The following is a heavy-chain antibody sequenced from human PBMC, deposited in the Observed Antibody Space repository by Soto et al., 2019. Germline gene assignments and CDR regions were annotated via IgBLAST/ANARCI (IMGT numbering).Heavy chain of an antibody. CDR1: GFTFSSYW. CDR2: IKQDGSEK. V-gene: IGHV3-7*05. CDR3: ARVSEAYDFWSGSLSFDY. Sequence: GGSLRLSCAASGFTFSSYWMSWVRQAPGKGLEWVANIKQDGSEKYYVDSVKGRFTISRDNAKNSLYLQMNSLRAEDTAVYYCARVSEAYDFWSGSLSFDYWGQGTLVTVSS. J-gene: IGHJ4*02. D-gene: IGHD3-3*01.